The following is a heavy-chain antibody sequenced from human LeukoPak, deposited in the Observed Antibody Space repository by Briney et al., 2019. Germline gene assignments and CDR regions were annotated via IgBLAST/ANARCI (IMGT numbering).Heavy chain of an antibody. V-gene: IGHV3-23*01. CDR1: GFTFSSYA. CDR3: AKVHLAAAGPWDAFDI. D-gene: IGHD6-13*01. J-gene: IGHJ3*02. CDR2: ISGSGGST. Sequence: PGGSLRLSCAASGFTFSSYAMSWVRQAPGKGLEWVSAISGSGGSTYYADSVKGRFTISRDNAKNSLYLQMNSLRAEDTALYYCAKVHLAAAGPWDAFDIWGQGTMVTVSS.